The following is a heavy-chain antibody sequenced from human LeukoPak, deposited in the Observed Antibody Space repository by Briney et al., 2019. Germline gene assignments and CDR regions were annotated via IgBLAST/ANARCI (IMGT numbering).Heavy chain of an antibody. CDR1: GFTFNNYW. Sequence: PGGSLRLSCAASGFTFNNYWMHSVRQAPGKGLVWVARINSDGSSTSYADSVKGRFTISRDNARNTLYLQMNSLRVEDSAMYYCARDQIYCTGGYCYFEFWGQGTLVTVSS. V-gene: IGHV3-74*01. D-gene: IGHD2-8*02. CDR3: ARDQIYCTGGYCYFEF. J-gene: IGHJ4*02. CDR2: INSDGSST.